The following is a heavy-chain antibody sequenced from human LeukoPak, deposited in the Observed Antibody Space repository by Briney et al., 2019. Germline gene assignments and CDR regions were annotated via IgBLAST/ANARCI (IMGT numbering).Heavy chain of an antibody. D-gene: IGHD3-22*01. J-gene: IGHJ2*01. Sequence: SXXXXGGTXXSYAIXXXRQAPXQGLXXMGXIIXIFGTANFAQKFQGRVTITTDESTSTAYMELSSLRSEDTAVYYCARSYYHSGGPAEWYIDLWGRGTQITVSS. V-gene: IGHV1-69*05. CDR1: GGTXXSYA. CDR2: IIXIFGTA. CDR3: ARSYYHSGGPAEWYIDL.